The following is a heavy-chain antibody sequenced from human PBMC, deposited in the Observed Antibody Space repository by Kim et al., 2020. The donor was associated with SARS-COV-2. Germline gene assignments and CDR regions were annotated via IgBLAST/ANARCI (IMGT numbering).Heavy chain of an antibody. V-gene: IGHV3-23*01. Sequence: GGSLRLSCAASGFTFSSYAMSWVRQAPGKGLEWVSAISGSGGSTYYADSVKGRFTISRDNSKNTLYLQMNSLRAEDTAVYYCAKVFTIFGVVIIQDYYYGMDVWGQGTTVTVSS. CDR1: GFTFSSYA. CDR2: ISGSGGST. CDR3: AKVFTIFGVVIIQDYYYGMDV. J-gene: IGHJ6*02. D-gene: IGHD3-3*01.